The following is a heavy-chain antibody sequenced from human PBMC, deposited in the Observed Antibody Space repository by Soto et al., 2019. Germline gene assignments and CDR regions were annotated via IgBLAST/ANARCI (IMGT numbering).Heavy chain of an antibody. Sequence: GESLKISCKGSGYSFTSYWIGWVRQMPGKGLEWMGIIYPGDSDTRYSPSFQGQVTISADKSISTAYLQWSSLKASDTAMYYCASTSGVVVPAATHYYYYGMDVWGQRTTVTVSS. CDR3: ASTSGVVVPAATHYYYYGMDV. V-gene: IGHV5-51*01. J-gene: IGHJ6*02. D-gene: IGHD2-2*01. CDR1: GYSFTSYW. CDR2: IYPGDSDT.